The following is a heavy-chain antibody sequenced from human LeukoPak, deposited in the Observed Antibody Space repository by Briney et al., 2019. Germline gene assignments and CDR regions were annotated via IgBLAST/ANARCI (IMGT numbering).Heavy chain of an antibody. V-gene: IGHV3-74*01. D-gene: IGHD3-10*01. CDR2: IDPDGTET. CDR3: TRAYDSGTYSTFDY. CDR1: GFTFSSYG. Sequence: GGSLRLSCAASGFTFSSYGMHWVRLGPGKGLVWVSCIDPDGTETTYADSVKGRLTISRDNAKNTVFLQMNNLTAEDTAVYYCTRAYDSGTYSTFDYWGQGALVTVTS. J-gene: IGHJ4*02.